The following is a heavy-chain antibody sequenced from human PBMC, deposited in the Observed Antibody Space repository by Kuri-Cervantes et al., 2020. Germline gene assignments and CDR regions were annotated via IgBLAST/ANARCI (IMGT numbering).Heavy chain of an antibody. D-gene: IGHD3-22*01. Sequence: SETLSLTCTVSGGSISSYYWSWIRQPAGKGLEWIGRIYTSGSTNYNPSLKSRVTISVDTSKNQLSLKLSSVTAADTAVYYCAREPPPSYYYDIPPLDPWGQGTLVTVSS. CDR1: GGSISSYY. CDR3: AREPPPSYYYDIPPLDP. CDR2: IYTSGST. V-gene: IGHV4-4*07. J-gene: IGHJ5*02.